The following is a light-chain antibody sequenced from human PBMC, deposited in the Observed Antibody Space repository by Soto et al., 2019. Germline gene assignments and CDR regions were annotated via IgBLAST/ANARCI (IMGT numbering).Light chain of an antibody. CDR1: QSINSW. Sequence: DIQMTQSPSTLSASVGDRVTITCRASQSINSWLAWYQQKAGKAPKLLISRASSLESGVPSRFSGSGSGTEFTLTISSLQPDDFATYYCQQYDSYPRTFGQGTKVEIK. CDR3: QQYDSYPRT. CDR2: RAS. V-gene: IGKV1-5*03. J-gene: IGKJ1*01.